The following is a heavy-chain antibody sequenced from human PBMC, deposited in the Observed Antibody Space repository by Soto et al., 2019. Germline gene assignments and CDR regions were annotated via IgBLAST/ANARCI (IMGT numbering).Heavy chain of an antibody. J-gene: IGHJ4*02. CDR2: ISAYNGNT. Sequence: VKVSCKASGYTFTSYGISWVRQAPGQGLEWMGWISAYNGNTNYAQKLQGRVTMTTDTSTSTAYMELRSLRSDDTAVYYCAGLSGYDLPELFDYWGQGTLVTVSS. CDR3: AGLSGYDLPELFDY. D-gene: IGHD5-12*01. CDR1: GYTFTSYG. V-gene: IGHV1-18*01.